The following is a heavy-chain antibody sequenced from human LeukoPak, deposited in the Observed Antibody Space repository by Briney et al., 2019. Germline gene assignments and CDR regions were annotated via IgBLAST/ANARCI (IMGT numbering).Heavy chain of an antibody. J-gene: IGHJ6*03. V-gene: IGHV1-69*13. CDR1: GGTFSSYA. CDR3: ARVPRGGATGTYYYYMDV. Sequence: GASVKVSCKASGGTFSSYAISWVRQAPGQGLEWMGGIIPIFGTANYAQKFQGRVTITADESTSTAYMELSSLRSEDTAVYYCARVPRGGATGTYYYYMDVWGKGTTVTVSS. CDR2: IIPIFGTA. D-gene: IGHD1-26*01.